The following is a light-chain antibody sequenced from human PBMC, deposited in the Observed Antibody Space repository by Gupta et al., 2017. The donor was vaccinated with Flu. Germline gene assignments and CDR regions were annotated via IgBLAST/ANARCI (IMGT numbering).Light chain of an antibody. J-gene: IGKJ2*03. V-gene: IGKV1-39*01. CDR2: GAS. Sequence: DIQMTQSPSSLSAYVGDTITITCRASQSVSNYLNWYQQKPGKAPNLLIYGASNLQSGVPSRFSGSGSGEDFTLTISSIQPEDFAAYYCQQTFSTPRSFGQGTKLEIK. CDR3: QQTFSTPRS. CDR1: QSVSNY.